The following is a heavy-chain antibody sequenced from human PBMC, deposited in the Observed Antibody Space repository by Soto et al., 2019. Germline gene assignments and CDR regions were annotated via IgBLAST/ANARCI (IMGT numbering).Heavy chain of an antibody. CDR3: ARALHYYDSSGYQVDAFDI. CDR1: GGTISSSY. Sequence: SESLSLTCTASGGTISSSYWSWIRQPPGKGLEWIGYIYYSGSTNYNPSLKSRVTISVDTSKNQFSLKLSSVTAADTAVYYCARALHYYDSSGYQVDAFDIWGQGTMVTV. CDR2: IYYSGST. J-gene: IGHJ3*02. V-gene: IGHV4-59*01. D-gene: IGHD3-22*01.